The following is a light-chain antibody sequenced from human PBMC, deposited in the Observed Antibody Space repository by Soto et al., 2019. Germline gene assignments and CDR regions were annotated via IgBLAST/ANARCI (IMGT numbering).Light chain of an antibody. V-gene: IGLV2-14*01. J-gene: IGLJ1*01. CDR3: SSYTSISSPLYV. CDR1: RSDFVGYNY. Sequence: QSALTPPASVSGSPGQSITISCPGSRSDFVGYNYVSWYQQYPGKAPKLMIYDVSYRPSGVSNRFSGSKSGNTASLTISGLQAEDEADYYCSSYTSISSPLYVFGTGTKVTV. CDR2: DVS.